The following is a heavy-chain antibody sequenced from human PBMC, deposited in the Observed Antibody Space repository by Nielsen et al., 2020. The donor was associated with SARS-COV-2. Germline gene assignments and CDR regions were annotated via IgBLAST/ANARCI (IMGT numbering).Heavy chain of an antibody. J-gene: IGHJ4*02. Sequence: GESLKISCVASGFTFSNYGMHWVRQTPGKGLEWVAYISYDGSDQYYEDSLKGRFTISRDNSKNILYLQMNNLRAEDTAVYYCVKDGAYYGVRGVVHFGYGGRGTVVTVSS. CDR2: ISYDGSDQ. D-gene: IGHD3-10*01. CDR3: VKDGAYYGVRGVVHFGY. CDR1: GFTFSNYG. V-gene: IGHV3-30*18.